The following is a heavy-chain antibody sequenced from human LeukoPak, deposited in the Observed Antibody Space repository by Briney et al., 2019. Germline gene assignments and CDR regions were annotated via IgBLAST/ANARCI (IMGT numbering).Heavy chain of an antibody. CDR1: GFTVSSNY. J-gene: IGHJ4*02. V-gene: IGHV3-53*01. D-gene: IGHD1-1*01. Sequence: GGSLRLSCAASGFTVSSNYMSWVRQAPGKGLEWVSVIYSGGSTYYADSVKGRFTISRHNSRNTLYLQMNNLRTEDTAVYFCAGSPNWNEAEYYFDHWGPGTLVLVSS. CDR2: IYSGGST. CDR3: AGSPNWNEAEYYFDH.